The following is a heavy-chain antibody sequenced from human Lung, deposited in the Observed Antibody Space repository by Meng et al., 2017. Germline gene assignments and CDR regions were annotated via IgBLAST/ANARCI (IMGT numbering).Heavy chain of an antibody. V-gene: IGHV1-2*06. CDR1: GYNFPDYY. CDR3: ARDEDISAAGKLFGDY. J-gene: IGHJ4*02. D-gene: IGHD6-25*01. CDR2: INPKSGDT. Sequence: RGQPGAGGKKPGASWKLSCKPPGYNFPDYYIHWVRRAPGQGLEWMGRINPKSGDTHYAQKFQARVTMTGDTSISTAYMELSGLRSDDTAMYYCARDEDISAAGKLFGDYWGQGTLVTVSS.